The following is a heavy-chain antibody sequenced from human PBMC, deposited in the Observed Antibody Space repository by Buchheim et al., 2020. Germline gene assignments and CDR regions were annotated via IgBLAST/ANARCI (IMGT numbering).Heavy chain of an antibody. CDR3: ARDLNPGLEGRGMDV. D-gene: IGHD3-3*01. CDR1: GYTFTSYY. V-gene: IGHV1-46*03. J-gene: IGHJ6*02. CDR2: INPSGGST. Sequence: QVQLVQSGAEVKKPGASVKVSCKASGYTFTSYYMHWVRQAPGQGLEWMGIINPSGGSTSYAQKFQGRVTMTRDTSTSTVYMELSRLRSEDTAVYCCARDLNPGLEGRGMDVWGQGTT.